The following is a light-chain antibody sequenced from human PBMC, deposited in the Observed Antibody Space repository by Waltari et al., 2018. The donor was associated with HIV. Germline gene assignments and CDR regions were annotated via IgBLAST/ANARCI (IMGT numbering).Light chain of an antibody. Sequence: DIQMTQSPSSLSASVGDRVTITCQASQDISNYLNWYQQKPGKAPKLPMYDASNLETGVPSRFSGSGSGTDFTFTINSLQPEDIATYYCQQYDNLPLTFGGGTKVEIK. V-gene: IGKV1-33*01. CDR1: QDISNY. J-gene: IGKJ4*02. CDR3: QQYDNLPLT. CDR2: DAS.